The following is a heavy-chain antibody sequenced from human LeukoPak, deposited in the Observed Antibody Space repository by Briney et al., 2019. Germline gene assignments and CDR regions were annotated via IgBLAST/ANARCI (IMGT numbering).Heavy chain of an antibody. D-gene: IGHD3-22*01. J-gene: IGHJ4*02. CDR3: ARDSPIYYDSGGYDAGHY. CDR2: ISTYNGNT. CDR1: GYTFTTYG. V-gene: IGHV1-18*01. Sequence: ASVKDSCKASGYTFTTYGISWVRQAPGQGLEWMGWISTYNGNTHYAQKLQGRVTMTTDTSTSTAYMELRSLRSDDTAVYYCARDSPIYYDSGGYDAGHYWGQGTLVTVSS.